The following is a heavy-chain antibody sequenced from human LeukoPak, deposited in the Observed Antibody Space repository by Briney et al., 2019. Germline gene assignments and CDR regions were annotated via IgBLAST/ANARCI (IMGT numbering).Heavy chain of an antibody. CDR2: IKSKTDGGTT. J-gene: IGHJ2*01. D-gene: IGHD5-18*01. Sequence: GGSLRLSCAASGFTFSNTWMNWVRQAPGKGLEWVGRIKSKTDGGTTDNAAPVKGRFTISRDDSKNTLYLQMNSLKTEDTAVYYCTTIQRRFWYFDLWGRGTLVTVSS. V-gene: IGHV3-15*01. CDR3: TTIQRRFWYFDL. CDR1: GFTFSNTW.